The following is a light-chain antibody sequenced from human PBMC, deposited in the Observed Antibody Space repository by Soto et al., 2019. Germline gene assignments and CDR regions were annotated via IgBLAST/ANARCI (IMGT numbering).Light chain of an antibody. V-gene: IGKV1-5*01. J-gene: IGKJ1*01. Sequence: DIQMTQSPSTLSASVGDRVTITCRASQSISSWLAWYQQKPGKAPKLLIYGASSLESGVPSRFSGSGSGTEFTLTISSLQPDDFATYYCQQYNGYSPWTFGQGTKVDI. CDR2: GAS. CDR1: QSISSW. CDR3: QQYNGYSPWT.